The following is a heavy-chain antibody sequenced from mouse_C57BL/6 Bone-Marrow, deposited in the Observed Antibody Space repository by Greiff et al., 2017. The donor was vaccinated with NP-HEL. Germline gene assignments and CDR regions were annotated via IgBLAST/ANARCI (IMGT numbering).Heavy chain of an antibody. D-gene: IGHD1-1*01. Sequence: QVTLKVCGPGILQPSQTLSLTCSFSGFSLSTSGMGVSWIRQPSGKGLEWLAHIYWDDDKRYNPSLKSRLTTFKDTSRNQVFLKITSVDTADTATYYCARYGSSSYYYAMDYWGQGTSVTVSS. CDR3: ARYGSSSYYYAMDY. J-gene: IGHJ4*01. CDR1: GFSLSTSGMG. V-gene: IGHV8-12*01. CDR2: IYWDDDK.